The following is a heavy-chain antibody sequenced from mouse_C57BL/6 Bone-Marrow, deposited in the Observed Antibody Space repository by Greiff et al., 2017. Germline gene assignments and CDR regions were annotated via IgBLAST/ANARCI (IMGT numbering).Heavy chain of an antibody. J-gene: IGHJ4*01. CDR2: IYPGNSDT. CDR1: GYTFTSYW. V-gene: IGHV1-5*01. CDR3: TRGLRGDYYAMDY. D-gene: IGHD2-2*01. Sequence: EVQLQQSGTVLARPGASVKMSCKTSGYTFTSYWMHWDKQRPGQGLEWIGAIYPGNSDTSYNQKFKGKAKLTAVTSASTAYMELSSLTNEDSAVYYCTRGLRGDYYAMDYWGQGTSVTVSS.